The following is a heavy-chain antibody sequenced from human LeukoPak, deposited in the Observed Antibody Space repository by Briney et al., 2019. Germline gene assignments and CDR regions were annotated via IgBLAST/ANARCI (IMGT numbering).Heavy chain of an antibody. D-gene: IGHD3-10*01. J-gene: IGHJ3*01. CDR1: GASISATNW. V-gene: IGHV4-4*02. CDR2: VSHSETT. CDR3: AKESGRGTFDV. Sequence: SETLSLTCDVSGASISATNWWTWVRLPPGKGLEWIGEVSHSETTNYSPSVKGRVRLSVDRATNQISLKLTSVTAADTAVYYCAKESGRGTFDVWGLGTMVTVSS.